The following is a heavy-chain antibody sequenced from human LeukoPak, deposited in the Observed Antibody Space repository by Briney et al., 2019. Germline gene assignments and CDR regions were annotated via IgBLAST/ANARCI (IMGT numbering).Heavy chain of an antibody. CDR3: ASSGYSRGWFDP. Sequence: SETLSLTCTVSGGSISSYYWSWIRQPPGKGLEWIGYISYTGSTSYNPSLKSRVTISVDSSKNHCSLKLGSVTAADTAVYYCASSGYSRGWFDPWGQGTLVTVSS. CDR2: ISYTGST. V-gene: IGHV4-59*01. D-gene: IGHD6-13*01. CDR1: GGSISSYY. J-gene: IGHJ5*02.